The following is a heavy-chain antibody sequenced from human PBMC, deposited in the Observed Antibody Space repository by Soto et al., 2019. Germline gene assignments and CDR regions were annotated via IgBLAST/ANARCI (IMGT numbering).Heavy chain of an antibody. V-gene: IGHV1-69*12. CDR3: ASEGDAMVRDAGWFDP. CDR2: IIPIFGTA. Sequence: QVQLVQSGAEVKKPGSSVKVSCKASGGTFSSYAISWVRQAPGQGLEWMGGIIPIFGTANYAQEFQGRVTITADDSTSTAYMGLSSLRSEDTAVYYCASEGDAMVRDAGWFDPWGQGTLVTVSA. D-gene: IGHD3-10*01. J-gene: IGHJ5*02. CDR1: GGTFSSYA.